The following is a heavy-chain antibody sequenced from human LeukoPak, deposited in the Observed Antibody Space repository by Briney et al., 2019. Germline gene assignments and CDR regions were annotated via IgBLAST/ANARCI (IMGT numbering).Heavy chain of an antibody. CDR3: ARAVAGPSHFDY. V-gene: IGHV3-74*01. D-gene: IGHD6-19*01. CDR2: INSDGSST. J-gene: IGHJ4*02. CDR1: GFTFSTYW. Sequence: PGGSLRLSCAASGFTFSTYWTHWVRQAPGKGLVWVSHINSDGSSTDYADSVEGRFTISRDNAKNTLYLQMNSLRAEDTAVYYCARAVAGPSHFDYWGQGTLVTVSS.